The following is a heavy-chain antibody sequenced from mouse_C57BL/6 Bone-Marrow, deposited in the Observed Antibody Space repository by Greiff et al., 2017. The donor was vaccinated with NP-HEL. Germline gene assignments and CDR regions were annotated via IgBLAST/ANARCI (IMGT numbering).Heavy chain of an antibody. D-gene: IGHD2-1*01. J-gene: IGHJ4*01. CDR2: INYDGSST. V-gene: IGHV5-16*01. Sequence: EVKLVESEGGLVQPGSSMKLSCTASGFTFSDYYMAWVRQVPEKGLEWVANINYDGSSTYYLDSLKSRFIISRDNAKNILYLQMSSLKSEDTATYYGARDRGGNHYAMDYWGQGTSVTVSS. CDR3: ARDRGGNHYAMDY. CDR1: GFTFSDYY.